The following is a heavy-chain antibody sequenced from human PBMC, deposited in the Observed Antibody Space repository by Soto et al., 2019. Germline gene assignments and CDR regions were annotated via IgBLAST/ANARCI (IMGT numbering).Heavy chain of an antibody. CDR1: DDCISRWS. D-gene: IGHD3-10*01. CDR2: ISHTGIT. J-gene: IGHJ4*02. CDR3: ANKEYYFDY. V-gene: IGHV4-59*01. Sequence: LSLTRPVSDDCISRWSRTWIRQPPGKGLEWIGYISHTGITNYNSSLKSRVTMSVDTSKNQFSLRVSSLTAADTAVYYCANKEYYFDYWGQGILVTVSS.